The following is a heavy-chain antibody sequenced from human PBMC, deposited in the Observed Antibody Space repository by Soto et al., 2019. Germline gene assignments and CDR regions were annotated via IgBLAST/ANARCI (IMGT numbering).Heavy chain of an antibody. CDR3: ASGKGYCSGGSCYSLPLNYHYYYYGMDV. D-gene: IGHD2-15*01. CDR2: IIPIFGTA. Sequence: GASVKVSCKASGGTFSSYAISWVRQAPGQGLEWMGGIIPIFGTANYAQKFQGRVTITADESTSTAYMELSSLRSEDTAVYYCASGKGYCSGGSCYSLPLNYHYYYYGMDVWGQGTTVTVSS. V-gene: IGHV1-69*13. CDR1: GGTFSSYA. J-gene: IGHJ6*02.